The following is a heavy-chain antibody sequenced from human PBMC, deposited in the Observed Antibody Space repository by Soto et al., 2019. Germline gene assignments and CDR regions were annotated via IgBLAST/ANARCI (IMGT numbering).Heavy chain of an antibody. CDR1: GLTVGDNY. V-gene: IGHV3-53*01. J-gene: IGHJ6*02. Sequence: VHLVESGGGLIQPGGSLRLSCAASGLTVGDNYMSWVRQAPGMGLEWVSAIYYNGTTYYADSVKGRFTISRDTSKNTLSLQMDSLRVEDTAVYYCVRPLSSGRNYGKDVWGQGTTVTFSS. D-gene: IGHD3-10*01. CDR2: IYYNGTT. CDR3: VRPLSSGRNYGKDV.